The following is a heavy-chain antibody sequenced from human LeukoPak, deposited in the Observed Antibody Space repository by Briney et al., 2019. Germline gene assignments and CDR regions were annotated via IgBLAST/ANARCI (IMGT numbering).Heavy chain of an antibody. J-gene: IGHJ5*02. Sequence: ASVKVSCKASGYTFTAYYIHWVRQAPGQGLEWVGWINPFTGDTKYGRLFQGRVTITRDTSISTAYMDLNGLRSDDTAVYYCARGKGHIVVVTATKFDPWGQGTLVTVSS. CDR3: ARGKGHIVVVTATKFDP. D-gene: IGHD2-21*02. CDR2: INPFTGDT. V-gene: IGHV1-2*02. CDR1: GYTFTAYY.